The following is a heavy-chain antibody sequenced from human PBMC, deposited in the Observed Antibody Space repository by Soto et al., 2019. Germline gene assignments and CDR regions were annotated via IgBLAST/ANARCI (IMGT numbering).Heavy chain of an antibody. Sequence: SETLSLTCTVSGGSITRYYWSWIRQPPGKGLEWIGNIFYSGATNYSPSLKSRLTISVDTSKNQFSLTLRSVTAADTVVYYCAAEGSYDILTGFYTPRSFDTWGQGTMVTVS. CDR1: GGSITRYY. D-gene: IGHD3-9*01. J-gene: IGHJ3*02. V-gene: IGHV4-59*01. CDR2: IFYSGAT. CDR3: AAEGSYDILTGFYTPRSFDT.